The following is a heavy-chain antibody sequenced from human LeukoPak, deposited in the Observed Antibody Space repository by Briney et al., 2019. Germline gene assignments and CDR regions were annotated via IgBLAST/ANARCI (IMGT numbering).Heavy chain of an antibody. J-gene: IGHJ4*02. Sequence: GGSLRLSCAASGFTFINYAMSWVRQAPGKGLEWVSAISGSGDSTYYADSVKGRFTISRDNSKNTLYLQMNSLRAEDTAVYYCAKGGTTVTDFDYWGQGTLVTVSS. CDR1: GFTFINYA. CDR3: AKGGTTVTDFDY. V-gene: IGHV3-23*01. CDR2: ISGSGDST. D-gene: IGHD4-17*01.